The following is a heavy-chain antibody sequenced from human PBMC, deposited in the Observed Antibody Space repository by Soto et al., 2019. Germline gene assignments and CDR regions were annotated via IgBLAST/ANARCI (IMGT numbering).Heavy chain of an antibody. CDR3: ANFGVRFYFDL. D-gene: IGHD3-3*01. CDR1: ADTFTSYY. J-gene: IGHJ2*01. V-gene: IGHV1-46*01. Sequence: ASVKVSCKAPADTFTSYYIHWLRQAPGHGLEWMGIINPNGGSTRFSQTFQGRITMTRDTSTSTVYMQMNRLRAEDTAVYYCANFGVRFYFDLWGRGILVTVSS. CDR2: INPNGGST.